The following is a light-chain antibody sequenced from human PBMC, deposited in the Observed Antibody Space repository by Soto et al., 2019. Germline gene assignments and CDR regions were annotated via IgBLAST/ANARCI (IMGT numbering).Light chain of an antibody. Sequence: QSVLTQPPSASESPGQSVTIPCTGVSGDVGGWTYVSWYQHSPGNAPKLLMYEVSRRPQGIPDRFTGSKSGNTAYLTVSDLQADDEADYFCCSYANSSTLDYVFGTGSKVTVL. CDR1: SGDVGGWTY. J-gene: IGLJ1*01. CDR2: EVS. CDR3: CSYANSSTLDYV. V-gene: IGLV2-8*01.